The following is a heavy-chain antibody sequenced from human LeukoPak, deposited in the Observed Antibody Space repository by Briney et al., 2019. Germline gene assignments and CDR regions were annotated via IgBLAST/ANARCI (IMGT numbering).Heavy chain of an antibody. CDR1: GFTFSTYA. CDR2: IRYDGSNK. CDR3: AKEGITMVRGAIPYYYYMDV. J-gene: IGHJ6*03. Sequence: GRSLRLSCAASGFTFSTYAMHWVRQAPGKGLEWVAFIRYDGSNKYYADSVKGRFTISRDNSKNTLYLQMNSLRAEDTAVYYCAKEGITMVRGAIPYYYYMDVWGKGTTVTISS. V-gene: IGHV3-30*02. D-gene: IGHD3-10*01.